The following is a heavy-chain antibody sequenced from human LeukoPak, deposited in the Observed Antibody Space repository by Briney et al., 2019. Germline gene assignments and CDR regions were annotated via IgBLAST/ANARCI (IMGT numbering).Heavy chain of an antibody. CDR1: GNTFNSYG. CDR3: ASGQTVMPPRGYYMDV. J-gene: IGHJ6*03. Sequence: ASVKVSCKASGNTFNSYGITWVRQVPGQGLEWMGWISAYSGNTKYAQMLQGRVTMTTDTSTSTAYMELRSLRSDDTAVYYCASGQTVMPPRGYYMDVWGKGTTVTLSS. V-gene: IGHV1-18*01. CDR2: ISAYSGNT. D-gene: IGHD4-17*01.